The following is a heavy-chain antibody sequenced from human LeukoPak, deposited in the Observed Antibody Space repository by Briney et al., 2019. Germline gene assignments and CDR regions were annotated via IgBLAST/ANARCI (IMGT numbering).Heavy chain of an antibody. J-gene: IGHJ4*02. Sequence: IPSETLSLTCTVSGGSISSSSYYWGWIRQPPGKGLEWIGSIYYSGSTYYNPSLKSRVTISVDTSKNQFSLKLSSVTAADTAVYYCARGTYCSSTSCPNPPIDYWGQGTLVTVSS. CDR1: GGSISSSSYY. D-gene: IGHD2-2*01. CDR2: IYYSGST. V-gene: IGHV4-39*07. CDR3: ARGTYCSSTSCPNPPIDY.